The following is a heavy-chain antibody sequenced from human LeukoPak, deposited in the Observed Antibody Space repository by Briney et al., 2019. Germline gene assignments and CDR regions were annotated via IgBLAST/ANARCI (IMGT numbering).Heavy chain of an antibody. V-gene: IGHV1-2*02. CDR3: ARQRVAAAGPNWFDP. Sequence: ASVKVSCKASGYTFTDYYIHWVRQAPGQGLEWMGWINPNSGVTIYAQQFQGRVTMTRDTSISTAYMELSRLKSDDTAVYYCARQRVAAAGPNWFDPWGQGTLVTVSS. J-gene: IGHJ5*02. D-gene: IGHD6-13*01. CDR2: INPNSGVT. CDR1: GYTFTDYY.